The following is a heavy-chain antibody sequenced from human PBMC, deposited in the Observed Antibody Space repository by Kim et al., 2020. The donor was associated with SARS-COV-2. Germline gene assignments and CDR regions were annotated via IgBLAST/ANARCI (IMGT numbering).Heavy chain of an antibody. CDR3: ARGFDY. CDR1: GGYISSYY. J-gene: IGHJ4*02. CDR2: IYYSGST. V-gene: IGHV4-59*01. Sequence: SETLSLTCTVSGGYISSYYWSWIRQPPGKGLEWIGYIYYSGSTNYNPSLKSRVTMSVDTSKSQFSLKLSSVTAADTAVYYCARGFDYWGQGTLVTVSS.